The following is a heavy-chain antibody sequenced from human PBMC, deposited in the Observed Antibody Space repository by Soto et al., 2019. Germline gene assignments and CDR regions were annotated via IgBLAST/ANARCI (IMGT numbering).Heavy chain of an antibody. D-gene: IGHD2-8*01. J-gene: IGHJ3*01. V-gene: IGHV4-31*03. CDR3: ARSAQWVGFDP. CDR2: ISYSGST. CDR1: AGSISTINYY. Sequence: QVQLQVSGPGLVRPSQTLSLTCTVSAGSISTINYYWSWIRQQPEKGLEWIGYISYSGSTFYHSSLKSRVTISLDTSKKQFSLTLTSVTAADTAVYYCARSAQWVGFDPWGQGTMVTVSS.